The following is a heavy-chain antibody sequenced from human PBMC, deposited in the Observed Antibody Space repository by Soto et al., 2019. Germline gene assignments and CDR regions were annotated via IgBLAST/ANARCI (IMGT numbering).Heavy chain of an antibody. CDR2: INHSGSS. Sequence: QVQLQQWGAGLLKPSETLSLTCAVHGGSFSGFYWTWLRQPPGKGLEWIGEINHSGSSNYKPPLKGRVTMSLQTSRNQFDRSLYSVTAADRAVVYCARRAGPWHFDLWGRGTLFTVSS. J-gene: IGHJ2*01. V-gene: IGHV4-34*01. CDR1: GGSFSGFY. CDR3: ARRAGPWHFDL.